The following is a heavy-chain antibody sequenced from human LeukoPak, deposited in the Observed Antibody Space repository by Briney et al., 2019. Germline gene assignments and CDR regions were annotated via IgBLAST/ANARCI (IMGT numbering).Heavy chain of an antibody. Sequence: GGSLRLSCAASGFTCSDYYMSWIRQAPGKGLQWISYISSSGATTYYADSVKGRFAISRDNTKNSLYLQMNSLRAEDTALYYCGRAYDFSRHWGQGTLVTVS. V-gene: IGHV3-11*04. CDR3: GRAYDFSRH. D-gene: IGHD3-3*01. J-gene: IGHJ4*02. CDR1: GFTCSDYY. CDR2: ISSSGATT.